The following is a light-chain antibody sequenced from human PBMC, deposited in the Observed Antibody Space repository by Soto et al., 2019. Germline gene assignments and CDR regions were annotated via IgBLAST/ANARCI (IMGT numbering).Light chain of an antibody. CDR1: QIISSY. Sequence: DIQMTQSPSSLSASVGDRVTITCRASQIISSYLNWYQQKPGKAPNLLIYGASSLQSGVPSRFSGSGSGTDFTLTISSLQPEDFATYYCQQSYSPWTFGQGTKREIK. CDR3: QQSYSPWT. V-gene: IGKV1-39*01. J-gene: IGKJ2*02. CDR2: GAS.